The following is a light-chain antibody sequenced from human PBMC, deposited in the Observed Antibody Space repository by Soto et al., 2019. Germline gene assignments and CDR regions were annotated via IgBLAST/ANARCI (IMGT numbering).Light chain of an antibody. Sequence: EIEMTQSPGTLSVSPGERATLSCRASQSITSNLAWYQQKPGQAPRLLISGASTRATGIPPRFSGSGSGTQFTLAISSPQYKDFAVYDCQQYNNLHPLTFGRETKVETK. CDR3: QQYNNLHPLT. V-gene: IGKV3-15*01. CDR2: GAS. J-gene: IGKJ4*01. CDR1: QSITSN.